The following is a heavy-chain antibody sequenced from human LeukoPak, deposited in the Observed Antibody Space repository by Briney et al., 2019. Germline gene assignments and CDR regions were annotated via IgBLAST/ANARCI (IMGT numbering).Heavy chain of an antibody. J-gene: IGHJ4*02. CDR2: IYYSGST. CDR3: VRAKSITIFYLYYFDY. D-gene: IGHD3-9*01. V-gene: IGHV4-30-4*08. CDR1: GGCISSGVYY. Sequence: SQTLSLTCTVSGGCISSGVYYWSWIRQPPGKGLEWIGYIYYSGSTYYNPSLKSRVTISVDTSKNQFSLKLSSVTAADTAVYYCVRAKSITIFYLYYFDYWGQGTLVTVSS.